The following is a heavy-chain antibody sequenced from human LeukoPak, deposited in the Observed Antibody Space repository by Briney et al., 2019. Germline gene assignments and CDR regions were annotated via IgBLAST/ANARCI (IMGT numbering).Heavy chain of an antibody. D-gene: IGHD2-2*02. CDR1: GGSISSGSYY. CDR3: ARHYCSSTSCYMGSWFDP. V-gene: IGHV4-61*02. Sequence: SQTLSLTCTVSGGSISSGSYYWSWIRQPAGKGLEWIGRIYTSGSTNYNPSLKSRVTISVDTSKNQFSLKLSSVTAVDTAVYYCARHYCSSTSCYMGSWFDPWGQGTLVTVSS. J-gene: IGHJ5*02. CDR2: IYTSGST.